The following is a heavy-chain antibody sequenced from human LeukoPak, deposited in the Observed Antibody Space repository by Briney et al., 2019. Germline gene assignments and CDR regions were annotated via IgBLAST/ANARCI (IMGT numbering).Heavy chain of an antibody. D-gene: IGHD4-11*01. V-gene: IGHV4-59*08. CDR2: IYYNGGT. CDR1: GGSISSYS. CDR3: ARTDYPDYVGY. J-gene: IGHJ4*02. Sequence: KPSETLSLTCTVSGGSISSYSWSWTRQPPGKGLEWLGYIYYNGGTNYNPSFKSRVTISIHTSKNQFSLKLSSMTAADTAVYYCARTDYPDYVGYWGQGTLVTVSS.